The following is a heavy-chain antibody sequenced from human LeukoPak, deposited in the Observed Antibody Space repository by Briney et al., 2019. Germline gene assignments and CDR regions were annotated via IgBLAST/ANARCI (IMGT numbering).Heavy chain of an antibody. Sequence: SETLSLTCAVYGGSFSGYYWSWIRQPPGKGLEWIGEINHSGSTNYNPSLKSRVTISVDTSKNQFSLKLSSVTAADTAVYYCARGWAVAGTGIGYWGQGTLVTVSS. CDR1: GGSFSGYY. CDR3: ARGWAVAGTGIGY. CDR2: INHSGST. J-gene: IGHJ4*02. V-gene: IGHV4-34*01. D-gene: IGHD6-19*01.